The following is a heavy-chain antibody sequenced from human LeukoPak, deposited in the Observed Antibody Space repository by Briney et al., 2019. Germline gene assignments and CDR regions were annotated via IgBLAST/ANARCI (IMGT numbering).Heavy chain of an antibody. CDR2: IWYDGSND. V-gene: IGHV3-33*01. CDR3: ARDPSGSGWSLNN. J-gene: IGHJ4*02. D-gene: IGHD6-19*01. Sequence: IWYDGSNDHYADSVKGRFTISRDNSKNTVCLQMNSLRVEDTAVYYCARDPSGSGWSLNNWGQGTLVTVSS.